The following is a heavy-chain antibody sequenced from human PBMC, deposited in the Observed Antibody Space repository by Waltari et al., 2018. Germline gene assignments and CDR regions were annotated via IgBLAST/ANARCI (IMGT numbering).Heavy chain of an antibody. D-gene: IGHD2-8*01. CDR1: GFPFSSSW. V-gene: IGHV3-7*01. CDR3: ARYYCTNVVCFPLDY. J-gene: IGHJ4*02. CDR2: IKQDGSEK. Sequence: EVPLVESGGGLVHPGGSLRLSCAASGFPFSSSWMSWVRQAPGKGVEWVANIKQDGSEKYYVDSVKGRFTISRDNAKNSLYLQMNSLRAEDTAVYYCARYYCTNVVCFPLDYGGQGTLVTVSS.